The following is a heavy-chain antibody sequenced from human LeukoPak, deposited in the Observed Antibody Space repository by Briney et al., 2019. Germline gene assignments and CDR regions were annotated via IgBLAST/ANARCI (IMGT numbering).Heavy chain of an antibody. J-gene: IGHJ3*02. D-gene: IGHD2-2*02. CDR2: INHSGST. CDR3: AGPGYCSSTSCYNDAFDI. CDR1: GGSFSGYY. Sequence: SETLSLTCAVYGGSFSGYYWSWTRQPPGKGLEWIGEINHSGSTNYNPSLKSRVTISVDTSKNQFSLKLSSVTAADTAVYYCAGPGYCSSTSCYNDAFDIWGQGTMVTVSS. V-gene: IGHV4-34*01.